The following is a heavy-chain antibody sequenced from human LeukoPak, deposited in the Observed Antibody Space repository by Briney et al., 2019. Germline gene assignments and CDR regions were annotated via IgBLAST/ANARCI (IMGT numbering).Heavy chain of an antibody. CDR3: AREEIRRDYYVSGSYSLFDP. Sequence: SETLSLTCAVYGRSFSGYYWSWTRHPPGKGLECIGEIIHSGSTNYKSSLKSRVTISVDTSKNQFSLKLSAVPAADTAVYCCAREEIRRDYYVSGSYSLFDPGGRETRVSV. D-gene: IGHD3-10*01. V-gene: IGHV4-34*12. CDR2: IIHSGST. CDR1: GRSFSGYY. J-gene: IGHJ5*02.